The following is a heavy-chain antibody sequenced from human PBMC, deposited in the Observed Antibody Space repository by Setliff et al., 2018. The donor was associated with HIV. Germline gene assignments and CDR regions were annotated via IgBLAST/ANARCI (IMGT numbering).Heavy chain of an antibody. D-gene: IGHD3-3*01. V-gene: IGHV1-69*05. J-gene: IGHJ3*01. CDR3: ARGDNFWSGYNF. Sequence: SVKVSCQASGGTFSNSAISWVRQAPGQGLEWMGRIIPIFGTANYAQKFQDRVTMTRDTSTSTGYMELRSLRSEDTAVYYCARGDNFWSGYNFWGQGTMVTVSS. CDR2: IIPIFGTA. CDR1: GGTFSNSA.